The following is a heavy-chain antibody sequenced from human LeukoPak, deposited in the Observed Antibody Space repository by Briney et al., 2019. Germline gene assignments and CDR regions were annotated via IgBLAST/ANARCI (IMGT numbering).Heavy chain of an antibody. V-gene: IGHV1-69*13. Sequence: ASVKVSCKAPGGTFSSYAISWVRQAPGQGLEWMGGIIPIFGTANYAQKFQGRVAITADESTSTAYMELSSLRSEDTAVYYCAREAPRAYYYDSSGSYSYWGQGTLVTVSS. CDR3: AREAPRAYYYDSSGSYSY. CDR1: GGTFSSYA. CDR2: IIPIFGTA. J-gene: IGHJ4*02. D-gene: IGHD3-22*01.